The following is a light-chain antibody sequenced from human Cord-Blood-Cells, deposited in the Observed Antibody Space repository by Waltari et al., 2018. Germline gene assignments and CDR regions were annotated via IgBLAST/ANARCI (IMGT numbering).Light chain of an antibody. CDR3: QQSYSRT. CDR1: QSISSY. Sequence: DIQMTQSPSSLSASVGDRVTITCRASQSISSYLNWYQQKPGNAPKLLIYAASSLQRGVPSRVSGSGSGTDFTLTSSSLQPEDFATYYCQQSYSRTFGQGTKVEIK. V-gene: IGKV1-39*01. J-gene: IGKJ1*01. CDR2: AAS.